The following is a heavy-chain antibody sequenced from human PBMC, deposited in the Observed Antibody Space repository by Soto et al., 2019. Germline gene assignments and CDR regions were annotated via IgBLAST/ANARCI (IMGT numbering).Heavy chain of an antibody. CDR3: ARNRLFYGDYEHYGMDV. V-gene: IGHV4-59*01. CDR2: MYYSGST. CDR1: GGSISSFY. Sequence: PSETLSLTCTVSGGSISSFYWSWIRQPPGKGLEWIGYMYYSGSTNYNPTLKGRVTTSVDTSKNQFSLKLSSVTAADTAVYYCARNRLFYGDYEHYGMDVWGQGTTVTVSS. D-gene: IGHD4-17*01. J-gene: IGHJ6*02.